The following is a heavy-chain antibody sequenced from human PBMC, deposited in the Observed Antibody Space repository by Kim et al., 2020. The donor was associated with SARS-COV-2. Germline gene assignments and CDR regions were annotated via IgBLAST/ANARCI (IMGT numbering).Heavy chain of an antibody. D-gene: IGHD5-12*01. CDR1: GFTFSSYA. V-gene: IGHV3-23*01. Sequence: GGSLRLSCAASGFTFSSYAMSWVRQAPGKGLEWVSAISGSGGSTYYADSVKGRFTISRDNSKNTLYLQMNSLRAEDTAVYYCARDSGYDDGNWFDPWGQGTLVTVSS. J-gene: IGHJ5*02. CDR3: ARDSGYDDGNWFDP. CDR2: ISGSGGST.